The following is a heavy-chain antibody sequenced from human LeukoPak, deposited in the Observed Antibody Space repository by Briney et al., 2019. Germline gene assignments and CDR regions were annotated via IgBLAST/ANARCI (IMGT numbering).Heavy chain of an antibody. V-gene: IGHV1-69*05. CDR1: GGTFSSYA. CDR2: IIPIFGTA. Sequence: GASVKVSCKASGGTFSSYAISWVRQAPGQGREWMGRIIPIFGTANYAQKFQGRVTITTDESTSTAYMELSSLRSEDTAVYYCARERAMAHALDYWGQGTLVTVSS. D-gene: IGHD5-18*01. CDR3: ARERAMAHALDY. J-gene: IGHJ4*02.